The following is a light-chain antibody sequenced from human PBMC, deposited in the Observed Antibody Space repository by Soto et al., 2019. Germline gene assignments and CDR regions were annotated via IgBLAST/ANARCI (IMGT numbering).Light chain of an antibody. J-gene: IGKJ3*01. CDR1: QSVLYSSNNKNY. V-gene: IGKV4-1*01. CDR3: QQYYSTPGFT. CDR2: WAS. Sequence: DIVMTQSPDSLAVSLGERATINCKSSQSVLYSSNNKNYLAWYQQKPGQPPKLLIYWASTRESGVPDRFSGSGSGTDFTLTIRSLQAEDVAVYYCQQYYSTPGFTFGPGTKXD.